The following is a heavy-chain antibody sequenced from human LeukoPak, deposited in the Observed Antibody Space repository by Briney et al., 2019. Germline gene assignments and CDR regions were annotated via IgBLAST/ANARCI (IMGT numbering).Heavy chain of an antibody. D-gene: IGHD1-14*01. V-gene: IGHV4-34*01. CDR1: GGSFSSYS. CDR2: ISFTGNTHTGST. Sequence: SETLSLTCEVSGGSFSSYSWNWLRQPPGKGLEWIAEISFTGNTHTGSTSYSTSLKSRVTISVDTPKNQFSLHLTSVTAADAGVYYCARGFSGFWEFDSWGQGTLVTVSS. CDR3: ARGFSGFWEFDS. J-gene: IGHJ4*02.